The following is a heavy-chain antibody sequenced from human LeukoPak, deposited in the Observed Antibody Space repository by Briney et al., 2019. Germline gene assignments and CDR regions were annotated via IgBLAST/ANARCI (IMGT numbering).Heavy chain of an antibody. CDR2: IYTSGST. J-gene: IGHJ4*02. Sequence: SETLSLTCTVSGDSISGSYWSWIRQPPGKGLEWIGYIYTSGSTNYNPSLKSRVTISVDTSKNQFSLKLSSVTAADTAVYYCARQDHYQLLSIDYWGQGTLVTVSS. CDR3: ARQDHYQLLSIDY. CDR1: GDSISGSY. V-gene: IGHV4-4*09. D-gene: IGHD2-2*01.